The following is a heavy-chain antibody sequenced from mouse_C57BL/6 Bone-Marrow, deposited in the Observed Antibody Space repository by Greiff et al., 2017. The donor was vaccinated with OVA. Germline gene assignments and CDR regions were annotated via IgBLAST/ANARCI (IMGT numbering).Heavy chain of an antibody. CDR2: LYWDDDK. J-gene: IGHJ2*01. CDR3: ARRGGDWVFDY. Sequence: QVTLKVSGPGILQSSPTLSLTCSFSGFSLSTSGMGVRWIRPPSGKGLDWLAHLYWDDDKRYHPFLKSRLTISKDTSSNPVVLKSTSVDAAYTATDYSARRGGDWVFDYWGQGTTLTVTS. V-gene: IGHV8-12*01. CDR1: GFSLSTSGMG. D-gene: IGHD4-1*01.